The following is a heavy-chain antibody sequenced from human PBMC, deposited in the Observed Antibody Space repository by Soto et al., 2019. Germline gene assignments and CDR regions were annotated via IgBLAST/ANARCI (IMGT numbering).Heavy chain of an antibody. J-gene: IGHJ6*02. CDR1: GYTFTNYA. CDR3: ARDRVYCSGGSCSGMDV. V-gene: IGHV1-3*01. CDR2: INAGNGNT. Sequence: GASVKVSCKASGYTFTNYAIHWVRQAPGQRLEWMGWINAGNGNTKYSQKFQGRVTITRDASASTAYMELSSLRSEDTAVYYCARDRVYCSGGSCSGMDVWGQGTTVTVSS. D-gene: IGHD2-15*01.